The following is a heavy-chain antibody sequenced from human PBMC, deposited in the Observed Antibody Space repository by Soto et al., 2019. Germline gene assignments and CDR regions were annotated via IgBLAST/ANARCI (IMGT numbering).Heavy chain of an antibody. CDR2: IIPIFGTA. J-gene: IGHJ6*02. V-gene: IGHV1-69*13. CDR3: ARANAEWLRLSYYYYGMDV. D-gene: IGHD5-12*01. Sequence: ASVKVSCKAYGYTFTSYGISWVRQAPGQGLEWMGGIIPIFGTANYAQKFQGRVTITADESTSTAYMELSSLRSEDTAAYYCARANAEWLRLSYYYYGMDVWGQGTTVTVSS. CDR1: GYTFTSYG.